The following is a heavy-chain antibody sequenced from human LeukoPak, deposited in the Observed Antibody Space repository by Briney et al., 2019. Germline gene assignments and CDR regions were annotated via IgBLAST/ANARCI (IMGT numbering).Heavy chain of an antibody. CDR2: ISSSGSTI. V-gene: IGHV3-11*01. Sequence: GGSLRLSCAASGFTFSDYYMSWIRQAPGKGLEWVSYISSSGSTIYYADSVKGRFTISRDNAKNSLYLQMNSLRAEDTAVYYCARAAQARWGPPNWFDPWGQGTLVTVPS. D-gene: IGHD1-26*01. J-gene: IGHJ5*02. CDR3: ARAAQARWGPPNWFDP. CDR1: GFTFSDYY.